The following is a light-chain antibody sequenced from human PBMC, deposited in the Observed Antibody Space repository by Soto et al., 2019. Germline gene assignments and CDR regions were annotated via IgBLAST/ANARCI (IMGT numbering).Light chain of an antibody. V-gene: IGKV1-39*01. Sequence: DIQMTQSPSSLSASVGARVTITCRASQSISSYLNWYQQKPGKAPKLLIYAASSLQSGVPSRFSGSGSGTDFTLTISSLQPEDFATYYSQQSYSTPLTFGGGTNVEIK. CDR1: QSISSY. J-gene: IGKJ4*01. CDR2: AAS. CDR3: QQSYSTPLT.